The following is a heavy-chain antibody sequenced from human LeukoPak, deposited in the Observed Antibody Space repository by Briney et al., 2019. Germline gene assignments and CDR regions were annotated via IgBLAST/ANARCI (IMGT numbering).Heavy chain of an antibody. Sequence: SETLSLTCTVSGGSISSSSYYWGWIRQPPGKGLEWIGNIYYSGSTSYNPSLKSRVTISVDTSKNQFSLKLSSVTAADTAVYYCARHESIIVVVAARGFDYWGQGTLVTVSS. J-gene: IGHJ4*02. V-gene: IGHV4-39*01. CDR3: ARHESIIVVVAARGFDY. D-gene: IGHD2-15*01. CDR1: GGSISSSSYY. CDR2: IYYSGST.